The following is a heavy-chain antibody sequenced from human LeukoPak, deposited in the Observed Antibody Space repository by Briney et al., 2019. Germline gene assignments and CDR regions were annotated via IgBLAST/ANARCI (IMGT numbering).Heavy chain of an antibody. Sequence: GRSLRLSCAASGFTFSSYGMHWVRQAPGKGLEGGAVVSYDGSNKYYADSVKGRFTISRDNSKNTLYLQMNSLRAEDTAVYYCAKSYDYVWGSFGGWGQGTLVTVSS. CDR1: GFTFSSYG. J-gene: IGHJ4*02. CDR2: VSYDGSNK. CDR3: AKSYDYVWGSFGG. D-gene: IGHD3-16*01. V-gene: IGHV3-30*18.